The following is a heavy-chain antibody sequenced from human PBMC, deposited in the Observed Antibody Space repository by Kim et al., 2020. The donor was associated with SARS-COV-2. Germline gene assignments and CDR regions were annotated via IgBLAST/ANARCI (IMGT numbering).Heavy chain of an antibody. D-gene: IGHD3-9*01. Sequence: CVKGRINISRDNAQNSLYLQMNSLRAEETAVYYCARYLLTGYYPTPFDYWGQGTLVTVSS. V-gene: IGHV3-7*04. CDR3: ARYLLTGYYPTPFDY. J-gene: IGHJ4*02.